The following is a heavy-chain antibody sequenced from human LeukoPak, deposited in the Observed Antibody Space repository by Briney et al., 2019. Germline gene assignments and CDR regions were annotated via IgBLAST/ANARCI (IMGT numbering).Heavy chain of an antibody. J-gene: IGHJ4*02. V-gene: IGHV4-34*01. CDR3: ARLESLGHILGATKADY. CDR2: INHSGST. D-gene: IGHD1-26*01. Sequence: SETLSLTCAVYGGSFSGYYWSWIRQPPGKGLEWIGEINHSGSTNYNPSLKSRVTISVDTSKNQFSLKLSSVTAADTAVYYCARLESLGHILGATKADYWGQGTLVTVSS. CDR1: GGSFSGYY.